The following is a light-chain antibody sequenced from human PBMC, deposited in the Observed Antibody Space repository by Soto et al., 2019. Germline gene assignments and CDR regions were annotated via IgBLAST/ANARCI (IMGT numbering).Light chain of an antibody. V-gene: IGKV1-5*01. CDR3: QQYTGYSRT. Sequence: SVGDRVTITCRASQSISSRLAWYQLKPGKAPKLLISDASSLERGVPSTFSGSGSGTEFTLTISTLQPDDFATYFCQQYTGYSRTFGQGTKVDIK. J-gene: IGKJ1*01. CDR1: QSISSR. CDR2: DAS.